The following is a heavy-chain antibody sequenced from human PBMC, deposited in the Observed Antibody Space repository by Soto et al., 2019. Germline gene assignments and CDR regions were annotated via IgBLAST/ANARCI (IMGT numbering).Heavy chain of an antibody. J-gene: IGHJ4*02. CDR1: GFTFSSYS. V-gene: IGHV3-48*02. D-gene: IGHD3-16*01. CDR2: ISSSSSTI. CDR3: ARDQNVMKLSDFDY. Sequence: GSLRLSCAASGFTFSSYSMNWVRQAPGKGLEWVSYISSSSSTIYYADTVKGRFTISRDNAKNSLYLQMNSLRDEDTAVYYCARDQNVMKLSDFDYWGQGTLVTVSS.